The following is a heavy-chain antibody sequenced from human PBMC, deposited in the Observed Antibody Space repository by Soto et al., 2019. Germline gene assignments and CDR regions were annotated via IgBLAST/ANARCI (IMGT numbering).Heavy chain of an antibody. CDR2: IIPIFGTA. CDR3: ARDRKQLADYYYYGTDV. J-gene: IGHJ6*02. Sequence: ASVKVSCKASGGTFSSYAISWVRQAPGQGLEWMGGIIPIFGTADYAQKFQGRVTITADESTSTAYMELSSLRSEDTAVYYCARDRKQLADYYYYGTDVWGQGTTVTSP. CDR1: GGTFSSYA. D-gene: IGHD6-6*01. V-gene: IGHV1-69*13.